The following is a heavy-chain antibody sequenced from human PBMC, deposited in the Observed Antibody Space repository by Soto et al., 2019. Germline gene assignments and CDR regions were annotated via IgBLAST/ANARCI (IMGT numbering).Heavy chain of an antibody. J-gene: IGHJ3*02. CDR3: ARLKAVAGTFRGAFDI. Sequence: ASVKVSCKASGYTFTSYYMHWVRQAPGQGLEWMGIINPSGGSTSYAQKFQGRVTMTRDTSTSTVYMELSSLRSEDTAVYYCARLKAVAGTFRGAFDIWGQGTMVTVSS. CDR2: INPSGGST. CDR1: GYTFTSYY. V-gene: IGHV1-46*01. D-gene: IGHD6-19*01.